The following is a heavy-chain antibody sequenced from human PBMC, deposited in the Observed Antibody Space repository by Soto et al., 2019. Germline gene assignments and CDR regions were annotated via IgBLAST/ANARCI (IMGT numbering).Heavy chain of an antibody. CDR1: NW. V-gene: IGHV4-4*02. CDR3: ARGYAFDI. Sequence: NWWSWVRQPPGKGLEWIGEIHHSGSTNYNTSLKSRVTTSVDKSKNQFSLNLISVTAADTAMYYCARGYAFDIWGQGTMVT. CDR2: IHHSGST. J-gene: IGHJ3*02.